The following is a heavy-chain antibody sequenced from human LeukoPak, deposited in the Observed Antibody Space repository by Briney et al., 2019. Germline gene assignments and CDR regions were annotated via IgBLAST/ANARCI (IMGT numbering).Heavy chain of an antibody. CDR3: ARAPGYYDSSGYRPDAFDI. V-gene: IGHV4-4*07. J-gene: IGHJ3*02. CDR2: IYTSGST. D-gene: IGHD3-22*01. Sequence: SETLSLTCTVSGGSISSYYWSWIRQPAGKGLEWIGRIYTSGSTNYNPSLKSRVTMSVDTSKNQFSLKLSSVTAADTAVYYCARAPGYYDSSGYRPDAFDIWGQGTMVTVSS. CDR1: GGSISSYY.